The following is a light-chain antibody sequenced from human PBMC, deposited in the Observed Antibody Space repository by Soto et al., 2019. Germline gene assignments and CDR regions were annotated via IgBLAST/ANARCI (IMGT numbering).Light chain of an antibody. CDR1: SSDVGSYNL. CDR3: CSYAGSSTFSLYV. V-gene: IGLV2-23*03. Sequence: QSVLTQPASVSGSPGQSITISCTGTSSDVGSYNLVSWYQQHPGKAPKLMIYEGSKRPSGVSNRFSGSKSGNTASLTISGLQAEDEADYYCCSYAGSSTFSLYVFGTGTNVTVL. CDR2: EGS. J-gene: IGLJ1*01.